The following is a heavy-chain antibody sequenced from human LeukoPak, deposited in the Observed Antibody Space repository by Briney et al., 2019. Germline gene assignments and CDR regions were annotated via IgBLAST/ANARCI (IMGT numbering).Heavy chain of an antibody. J-gene: IGHJ4*02. CDR2: VIGSGKST. CDR1: GFTFNTYA. V-gene: IGHV3-23*01. CDR3: TRPHVDGGYYYHQY. D-gene: IGHD3-22*01. Sequence: GGSLRLSCAASGFTFNTYAMSWVRQAPGKGLEWVSGVIGSGKSTFYADSVKGRFTISRDNSRNTPYLQVNSLRVEDTAVYYCTRPHVDGGYYYHQYWGQGTLVTVSS.